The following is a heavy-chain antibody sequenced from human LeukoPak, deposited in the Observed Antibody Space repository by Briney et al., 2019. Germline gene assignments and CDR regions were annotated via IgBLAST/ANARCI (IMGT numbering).Heavy chain of an antibody. Sequence: PSETLFLTCGVYGGSFRRYYWTWIRQSPGTGLEWIGEINHSGITNYNPSLKSRVNMSVDTSKNQFFLKLTSVTAADTAVYYCASLWELPEAFDIWDQGTQVTVSS. J-gene: IGHJ3*02. CDR2: INHSGIT. D-gene: IGHD1-26*01. V-gene: IGHV4-34*01. CDR1: GGSFRRYY. CDR3: ASLWELPEAFDI.